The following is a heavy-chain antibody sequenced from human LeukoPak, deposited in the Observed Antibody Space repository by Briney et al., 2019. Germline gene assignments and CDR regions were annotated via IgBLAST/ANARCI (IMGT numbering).Heavy chain of an antibody. CDR3: AKQLGYCSDGSCYFPY. V-gene: IGHV3-23*01. D-gene: IGHD2-15*01. CDR2: ISNNGGYT. CDR1: GFTFSSSA. Sequence: GGSLRLSCAASGFTFSSSAMSWVRQAPGKGLEWVSAISNNGGYTYYADSVQGRFTISRDNSKSTLCLQMNRLRAEDTAVYYCAKQLGYCSDGSCYFPYWGQGTLVTVSS. J-gene: IGHJ4*02.